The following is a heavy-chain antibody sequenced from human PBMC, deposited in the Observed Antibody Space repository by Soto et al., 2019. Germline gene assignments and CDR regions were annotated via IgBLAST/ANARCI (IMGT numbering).Heavy chain of an antibody. V-gene: IGHV3-21*01. CDR3: ATDLWEQWLVTFLQSP. CDR1: GFTFSSYS. CDR2: ISSSSSYI. J-gene: IGHJ4*02. D-gene: IGHD6-19*01. Sequence: GGSLRLSCAASGFTFSSYSMNWVRQAPGKGLEWVSSISSSSSYIYYADSVKGRFTISRDNAKNSLYLQMNSLRAEDTAVYYCATDLWEQWLVTFLQSPWGQGTLVTVSS.